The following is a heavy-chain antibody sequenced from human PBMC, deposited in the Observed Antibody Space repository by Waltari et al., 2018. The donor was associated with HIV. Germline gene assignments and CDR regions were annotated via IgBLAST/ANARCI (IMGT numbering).Heavy chain of an antibody. J-gene: IGHJ4*02. Sequence: QLQLQESGPGLVKPSETLSLTCTVSGGSISSSGYYWGWIRQPPGKGLEWIGTIYYSGSTYYNPSLKSRVTISADTSKNQFSLKLSSVTAADTAVYYCARRASIGGWVRNDYWGQGTLVTVSS. CDR2: IYYSGST. CDR1: GGSISSSGYY. D-gene: IGHD6-6*01. V-gene: IGHV4-39*07. CDR3: ARRASIGGWVRNDY.